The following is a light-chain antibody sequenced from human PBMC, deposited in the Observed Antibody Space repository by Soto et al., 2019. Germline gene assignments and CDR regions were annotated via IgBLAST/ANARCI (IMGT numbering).Light chain of an antibody. J-gene: IGKJ1*01. CDR2: ESS. CDR3: QQRSNWPQA. CDR1: QCVSGSY. V-gene: IGKV3D-20*02. Sequence: EIELPESTGTLSLPPGECVNLSWRARQCVSGSYLAWYQKNTGQDPKILIYESSNRATGIPARFSGSGSGTDFTLTISRLETEELAVYYCQQRSNWPQACGHGTRVDLK.